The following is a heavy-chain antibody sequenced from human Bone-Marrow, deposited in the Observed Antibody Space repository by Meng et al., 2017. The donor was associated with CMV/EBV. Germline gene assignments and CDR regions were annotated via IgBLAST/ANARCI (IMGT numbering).Heavy chain of an antibody. Sequence: GESLKISCAASGFTFSSYAMSWVRQAPGKGLEWVSVIYSGGSSTYYADSVKGRFTISRDNSKNTLYLQMNSLRAEDTAVYYCAKHLIRDYYYYGMDVWGQGPTVTGYS. D-gene: IGHD2-8*01. V-gene: IGHV3-23*03. CDR3: AKHLIRDYYYYGMDV. J-gene: IGHJ6*01. CDR1: GFTFSSYA. CDR2: IYSGGSST.